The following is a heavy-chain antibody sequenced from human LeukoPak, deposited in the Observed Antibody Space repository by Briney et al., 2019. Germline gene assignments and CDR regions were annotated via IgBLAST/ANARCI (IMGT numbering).Heavy chain of an antibody. CDR2: IIPIFGTA. Sequence: SVKVSCKASGYTFTSYGISWVRQAPGQGLEWMGGIIPIFGTADYAQKFQGRVTITADESTSTAYMELSSLRSEDTAVYYCARVQASGYSYGYTFDYWGQGTLVTVPS. V-gene: IGHV1-69*13. D-gene: IGHD5-18*01. J-gene: IGHJ4*02. CDR3: ARVQASGYSYGYTFDY. CDR1: GYTFTSYG.